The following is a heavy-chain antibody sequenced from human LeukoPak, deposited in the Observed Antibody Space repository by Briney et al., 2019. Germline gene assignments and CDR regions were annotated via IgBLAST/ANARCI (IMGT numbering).Heavy chain of an antibody. CDR1: GFTFSNYG. CDR3: AKDLQELGYTGAGDY. J-gene: IGHJ4*02. CDR2: ISYDGTNK. V-gene: IGHV3-30*18. Sequence: GGSLRLSCAASGFTFSNYGMHWVRQAPGKGLEWVAVISYDGTNKYYADSVKGRFTISRDISKNTLYLQMNSLRPEDTAVYYCAKDLQELGYTGAGDYWGQGTLVTVSS. D-gene: IGHD2-2*02.